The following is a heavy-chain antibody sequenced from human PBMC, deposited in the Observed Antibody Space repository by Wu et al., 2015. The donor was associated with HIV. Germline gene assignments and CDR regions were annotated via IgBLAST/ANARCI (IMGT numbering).Heavy chain of an antibody. CDR2: IIPIFGTA. CDR3: ARDRRSSGYRRGSFDI. V-gene: IGHV1-69*13. J-gene: IGHJ3*02. CDR1: GGTFSSYA. Sequence: QVQLVQSGAEVKKPGSSVKVSCKASGGTFSSYAISWVRQAPGQGLEWMGRIIPIFGTANYAQKFQGRVTITADESTSTAYMELSSLRSEDTAVYYCARDRRSSGYRRGSFDIVGPRGQVVTVSS. D-gene: IGHD3-22*01.